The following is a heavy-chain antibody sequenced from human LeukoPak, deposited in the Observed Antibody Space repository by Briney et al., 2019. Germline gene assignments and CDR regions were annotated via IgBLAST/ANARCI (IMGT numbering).Heavy chain of an antibody. CDR1: GGSISSYY. D-gene: IGHD6-13*01. CDR3: ARVIAAAGTLDY. Sequence: SETLSLTCTVSGGSISSYYWSWIRQPPGKGLEWIGYIYYSGSTNYNPSLKSRVTISVDTSKNQFSLKLSSVTAADTAVYYCARVIAAAGTLDYWGQGTLVTVSS. CDR2: IYYSGST. J-gene: IGHJ4*02. V-gene: IGHV4-59*13.